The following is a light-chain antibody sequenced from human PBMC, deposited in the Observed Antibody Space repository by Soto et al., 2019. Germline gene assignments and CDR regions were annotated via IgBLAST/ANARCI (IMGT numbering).Light chain of an antibody. CDR1: QSINGW. J-gene: IGKJ1*01. Sequence: DIQLTQSPSTLSASVGDRVTITCRASQSINGWLAWYQQKPGQAPNLLIYKASTLESGVPSRFSGSGSGTEFTLTISSLQPDDFATYYCQQYSTYTPRTFGQGTKVDI. CDR2: KAS. V-gene: IGKV1-5*03. CDR3: QQYSTYTPRT.